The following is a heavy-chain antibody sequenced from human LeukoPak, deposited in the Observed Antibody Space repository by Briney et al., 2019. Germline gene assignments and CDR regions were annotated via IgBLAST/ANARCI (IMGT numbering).Heavy chain of an antibody. D-gene: IGHD6-13*01. V-gene: IGHV4-34*01. CDR1: GGSFSGYY. Sequence: PAETLSLTCAVYGGSFSGYYWSWIRQPPGKRLEWIGEINPGDSPNYNTPVTMSVAISVDTSNHQLTLKLSSVTAADTAACDSATAPGSSRYGVARAFDVWGKGTTVTVSS. CDR2: INPGDSP. CDR3: ATAPGSSRYGVARAFDV. J-gene: IGHJ3*01.